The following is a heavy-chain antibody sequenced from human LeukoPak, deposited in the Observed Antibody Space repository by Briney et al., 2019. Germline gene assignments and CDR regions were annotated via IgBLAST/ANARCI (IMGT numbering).Heavy chain of an antibody. CDR1: GGSFSGYY. V-gene: IGHV4-34*01. J-gene: IGHJ4*02. CDR2: INHSGST. CDR3: ARVSLRRSAYGSGRAPFDY. D-gene: IGHD3-10*01. Sequence: SETLSLTCAVYGGSFSGYYWGWIRQPPGKGLEWIGEINHSGSTNYNPSLKSRVTISVDTSKNQFSLKLSSVTAADTAVYYCARVSLRRSAYGSGRAPFDYWGQGTLVTVSS.